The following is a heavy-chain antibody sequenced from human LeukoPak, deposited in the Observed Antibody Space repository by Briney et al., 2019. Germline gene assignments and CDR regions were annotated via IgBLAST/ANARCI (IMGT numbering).Heavy chain of an antibody. V-gene: IGHV3-7*01. D-gene: IGHD3-3*01. Sequence: GSLRLSCAASGFTFSSYWMSWVRQAPGKGLEWVANIKQDGSEKYYVDSVKGRFTISRDNAKNSLYLQMNSLRAEDTAVYYCARIYGPYDFWSGIGDDAFDIWGQGTMVTVSS. J-gene: IGHJ3*02. CDR2: IKQDGSEK. CDR3: ARIYGPYDFWSGIGDDAFDI. CDR1: GFTFSSYW.